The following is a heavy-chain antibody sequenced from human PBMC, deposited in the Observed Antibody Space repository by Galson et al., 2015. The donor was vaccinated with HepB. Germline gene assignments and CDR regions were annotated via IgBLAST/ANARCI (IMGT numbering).Heavy chain of an antibody. J-gene: IGHJ4*02. CDR3: ASGYSYGTQRFDY. CDR1: GGTFSSYA. V-gene: IGHV1-69*13. Sequence: SVKVSCKASGGTFSSYAISWVRQAPGQGLEWMGGIIPIFGTANYAQKFQGRVTITADESTSTAYMELSSLRSEDTAVYYCASGYSYGTQRFDYWGQGTLVTVSS. CDR2: IIPIFGTA. D-gene: IGHD5-18*01.